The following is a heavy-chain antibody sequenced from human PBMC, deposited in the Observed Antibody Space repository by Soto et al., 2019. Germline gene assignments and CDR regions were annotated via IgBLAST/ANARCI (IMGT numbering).Heavy chain of an antibody. CDR1: GGTFSSYA. D-gene: IGHD3-10*01. CDR2: IIPIFGTP. Sequence: QVQLVQSGTEVKKPGSSVKVSCNASGGTFSSYAISWVRQAPGQGLEWMGGIIPIFGTPNYAQRFQGRVTITADESTRTAYMQLSRLRSEDKAVYYCASNNRVNYHFEYLGQVTLVTVCS. V-gene: IGHV1-69*01. J-gene: IGHJ4*02. CDR3: ASNNRVNYHFEY.